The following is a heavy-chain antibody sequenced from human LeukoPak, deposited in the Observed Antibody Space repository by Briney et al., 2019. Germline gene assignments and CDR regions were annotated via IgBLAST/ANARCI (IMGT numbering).Heavy chain of an antibody. CDR2: INHSGNT. D-gene: IGHD3-9*01. CDR1: GGSFSGYY. V-gene: IGHV4-34*01. CDR3: AARDILTGLHDY. Sequence: SETLSLTCAVYGGSFSGYYWSWIRQPPGKGLEWIGEINHSGNTNYNPSLKSRVAISVDTSKNHFSLNLSSVTAADTAIYYCAARDILTGLHDYWGQGTLVTVSS. J-gene: IGHJ4*02.